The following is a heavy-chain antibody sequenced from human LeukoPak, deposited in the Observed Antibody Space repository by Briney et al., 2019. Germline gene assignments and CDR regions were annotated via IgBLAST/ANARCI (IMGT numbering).Heavy chain of an antibody. D-gene: IGHD3-3*01. V-gene: IGHV4-34*01. J-gene: IGHJ4*02. Sequence: SETLSLTCAVYGGSFSGYYWSWIRQPPGKGLEWIGEINHSGSTNYNPSLKSRVTISVDTSKNQFSLKLSSVTAADTTVYYCASTFTIFGVVTWGQGTLVTVSS. CDR3: ASTFTIFGVVT. CDR2: INHSGST. CDR1: GGSFSGYY.